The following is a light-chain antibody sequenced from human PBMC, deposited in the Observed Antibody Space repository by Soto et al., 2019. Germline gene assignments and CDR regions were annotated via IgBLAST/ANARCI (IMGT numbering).Light chain of an antibody. V-gene: IGKV4-1*01. Sequence: DVVMTQSPASLAVSLGERATINCRSSQSVLFRSNNKNYLAWYQQKAGQPPKLLISWASSRESGVPDRFSGSCSRTDCTLSIGRLHAEDGAVYYCQQYYDTLRTFVQCTKVE. CDR2: WAS. CDR3: QQYYDTLRT. CDR1: QSVLFRSNNKNY. J-gene: IGKJ1*01.